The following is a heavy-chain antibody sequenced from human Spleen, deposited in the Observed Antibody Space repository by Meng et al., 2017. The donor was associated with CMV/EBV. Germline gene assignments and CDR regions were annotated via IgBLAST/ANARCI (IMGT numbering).Heavy chain of an antibody. Sequence: SETLSLTCTVSGGSISSSSYYWSWIRQPPGKGLEWIGYIYYSGSTNYNPSLKSRVTISVDTSKNQFSLKLSSVTAADTAVYYCARGGNFEPDFDYWGQGTLVTVSS. D-gene: IGHD5-24*01. CDR2: IYYSGST. J-gene: IGHJ4*02. CDR3: ARGGNFEPDFDY. CDR1: GGSISSSSYY. V-gene: IGHV4-61*01.